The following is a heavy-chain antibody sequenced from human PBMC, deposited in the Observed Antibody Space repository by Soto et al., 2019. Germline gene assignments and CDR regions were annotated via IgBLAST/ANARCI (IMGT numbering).Heavy chain of an antibody. J-gene: IGHJ5*02. Sequence: GGSLRLSCAASGFTFSSYWMSWVRQAPGKGLEWVANIKQDGSEKYYVDSVKGRFTISRDNAKNSLYLQMNSLRAEDTAVYYCARSIAARLNLFDPWGQGTLVIVSS. D-gene: IGHD6-6*01. CDR3: ARSIAARLNLFDP. CDR2: IKQDGSEK. V-gene: IGHV3-7*01. CDR1: GFTFSSYW.